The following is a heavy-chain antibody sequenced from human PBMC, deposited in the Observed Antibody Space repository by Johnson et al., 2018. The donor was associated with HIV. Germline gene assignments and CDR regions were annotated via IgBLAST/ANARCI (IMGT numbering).Heavy chain of an antibody. CDR1: GFTFSDYA. CDR3: ARRAWAFDAFDI. D-gene: IGHD1-26*01. Sequence: QVQLVESGGGVVQPGRSLRLSCVASGFTFSDYALHWVRQTPGKRLEWVAVISYDGTNADYGDSLKGRFTMSRDNSKNTIYLQMNSLRAEDTAVYYCARRAWAFDAFDIWGQGTMVTVSS. V-gene: IGHV3-30-3*01. J-gene: IGHJ3*02. CDR2: ISYDGTNA.